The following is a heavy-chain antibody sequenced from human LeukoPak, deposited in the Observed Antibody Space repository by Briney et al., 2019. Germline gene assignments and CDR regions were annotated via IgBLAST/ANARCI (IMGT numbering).Heavy chain of an antibody. CDR1: GLTVSSNH. Sequence: AGSLRLSCAASGLTVSSNHMAWVRQAPGKGLEWVSVIYTGGITYYADSVKGRFTISRDISKNTLYLHMDSLRSDDTGVYICARDFGRPIWTGYWDYWGQGTLVTLSS. CDR2: IYTGGIT. J-gene: IGHJ4*02. CDR3: ARDFGRPIWTGYWDY. D-gene: IGHD3/OR15-3a*01. V-gene: IGHV3-66*02.